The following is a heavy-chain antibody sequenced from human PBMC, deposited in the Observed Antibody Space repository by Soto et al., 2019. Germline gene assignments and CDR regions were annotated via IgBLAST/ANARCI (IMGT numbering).Heavy chain of an antibody. D-gene: IGHD1-7*01. CDR2: IYWDDDK. CDR3: AHAPGWAGTPMRPDAFDI. V-gene: IGHV2-5*02. J-gene: IGHJ3*02. CDR1: GFSLSTSGVG. Sequence: QITLKESGPTLVKPTQTLTLTCTFSGFSLSTSGVGVGWLRQPPGKALVWLALIYWDDDKRYSPSLKSRLTITKDTSKNQLVLTMTNMDPVDTATYCRAHAPGWAGTPMRPDAFDIWGQGTMVTVSS.